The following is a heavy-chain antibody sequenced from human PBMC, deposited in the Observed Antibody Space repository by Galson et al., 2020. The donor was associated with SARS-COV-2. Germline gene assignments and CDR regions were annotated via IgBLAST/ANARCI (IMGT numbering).Heavy chain of an antibody. CDR2: ISAYNGHT. CDR1: GYTFTHHC. D-gene: IGHD2-2*02. J-gene: IGHJ6*03. CDR3: ARSAPAAIWYYHYDIDV. V-gene: IGHV1-18*04. Sequence: ASVPVSCQPSGYTFTHHCNSRVRQAPGPRLEWMGWISAYNGHTHYAQNLPRRLTLTTDTSTHTAYMELRSLRSDDTAVYYCARSAPAAIWYYHYDIDVWGKGTTVPGSS.